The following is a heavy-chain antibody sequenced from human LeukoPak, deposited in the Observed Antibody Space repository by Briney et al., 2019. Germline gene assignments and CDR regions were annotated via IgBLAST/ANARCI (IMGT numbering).Heavy chain of an antibody. CDR1: GFIFSTYS. CDR2: VSGSGSTI. CDR3: ARGGLGSWTFDS. D-gene: IGHD1-26*01. J-gene: IGHJ4*02. Sequence: AGSLRLSCAASGFIFSTYSMNWVRQAPGMGLEWVSYVSGSGSTIYYADSVMGRFTISRDNAKYSLYLQMNSLRDEDTAVYYCARGGLGSWTFDSWGQGTLVTVSA. V-gene: IGHV3-48*02.